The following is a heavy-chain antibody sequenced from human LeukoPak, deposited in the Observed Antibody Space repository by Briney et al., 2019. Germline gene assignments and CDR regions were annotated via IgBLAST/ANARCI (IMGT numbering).Heavy chain of an antibody. J-gene: IGHJ5*02. CDR1: GGSLSSSSYY. Sequence: SETLSLTCTVSGGSLSSSSYYWGWIRQPPGKGLEWIGSIYYSGSTYYNPSLKSRVTISVDTSKNQFSLKLSSVTAADTAVYYCARQQRITMIVVVLNWFDPWGQGTLVTVSS. CDR2: IYYSGST. D-gene: IGHD3-22*01. CDR3: ARQQRITMIVVVLNWFDP. V-gene: IGHV4-39*01.